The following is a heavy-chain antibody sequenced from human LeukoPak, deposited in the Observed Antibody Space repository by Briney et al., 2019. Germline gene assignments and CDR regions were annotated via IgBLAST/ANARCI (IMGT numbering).Heavy chain of an antibody. V-gene: IGHV3-64*01. CDR1: GFTISNYA. D-gene: IGHD2-15*01. Sequence: PGGSLRLSCAASGFTISNYAMFWVRQAPGKGLEYVSSISTNGGNTYYANSVEGRFTISRDNSKNTLYLQMGSLRPEDMAVYYCARAVVATRDFDYWGQGTLVTVSS. J-gene: IGHJ4*02. CDR2: ISTNGGNT. CDR3: ARAVVATRDFDY.